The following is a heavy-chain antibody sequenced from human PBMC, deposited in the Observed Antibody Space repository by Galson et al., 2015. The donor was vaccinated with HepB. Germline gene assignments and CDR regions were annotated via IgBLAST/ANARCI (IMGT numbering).Heavy chain of an antibody. J-gene: IGHJ4*02. CDR2: IYPGDSDT. D-gene: IGHD5-24*01. CDR3: ARSAGETATMDPEEMDY. Sequence: QSGAEVKKPGESLKISCKGSGYSFTSYWIGWVRQMPGKGLEWMGIIYPGDSDTRYSPSFQGQVTISADKSISTAYLQWSSLKASDTAMYYCARSAGETATMDPEEMDYWGQGTPVTVSS. CDR1: GYSFTSYW. V-gene: IGHV5-51*01.